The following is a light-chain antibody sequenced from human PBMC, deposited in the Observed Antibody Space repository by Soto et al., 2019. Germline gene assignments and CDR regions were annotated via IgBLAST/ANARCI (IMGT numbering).Light chain of an antibody. CDR3: QQYNNWPLG. J-gene: IGKJ4*01. V-gene: IGKV3-15*01. Sequence: EIVMTQSPATLSVSPGERATLSCRASQSVNSNLAWYQQKPGQAPRLLIYGASTRATGIPARFSGSGSGTDFTLTISSLQSEDFAVYYCQQYNNWPLGFGGGNKVEIK. CDR1: QSVNSN. CDR2: GAS.